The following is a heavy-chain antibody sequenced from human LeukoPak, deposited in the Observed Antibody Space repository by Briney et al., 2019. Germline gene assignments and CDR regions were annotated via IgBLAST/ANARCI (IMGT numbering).Heavy chain of an antibody. V-gene: IGHV3-30-3*01. CDR3: AREGSLGYYPY. CDR1: GFTFSTYP. J-gene: IGHJ4*02. CDR2: ISKDGGEK. D-gene: IGHD3-3*01. Sequence: QTGGSLRLSCAASGFTFSTYPMHWVRQAPGKGLEWVSVISKDGGEKHFADPVKGRFTISRDNSKDRLYLDMNSLRAEDTAVYYCAREGSLGYYPYWGQGVLVTVSS.